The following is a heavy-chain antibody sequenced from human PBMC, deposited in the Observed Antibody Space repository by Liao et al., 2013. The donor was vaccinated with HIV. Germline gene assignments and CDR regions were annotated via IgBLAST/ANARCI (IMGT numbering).Heavy chain of an antibody. Sequence: QVHLQESGPGLVKPSETLSLTCTVSGGSISSYYWSWLRQSAGKGLEWIGRIHPTGNTNYNPSLKSRVSISVDTSKNQFSLKLNSVTAADTAVYYCARLDRQLARGFDYWGQGTLVTVSS. CDR3: ARLDRQLARGFDY. CDR2: IHPTGNT. D-gene: IGHD1-1*01. V-gene: IGHV4-4*07. CDR1: GGSISSYY. J-gene: IGHJ4*02.